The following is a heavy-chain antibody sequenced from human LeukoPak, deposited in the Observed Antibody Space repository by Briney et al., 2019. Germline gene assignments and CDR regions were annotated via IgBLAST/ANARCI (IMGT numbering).Heavy chain of an antibody. Sequence: GGSLRPSCAASGFTFSSYGMHWVRQAPGKGLEWVAVISYDGSNKYYADSVKGRFTISRDNSKNTLYLQMNSLRAEDTAVYYCANNQYPLVVVPAAIDYWGQGTLVTVSS. J-gene: IGHJ4*02. CDR2: ISYDGSNK. V-gene: IGHV3-30*18. D-gene: IGHD2-2*01. CDR1: GFTFSSYG. CDR3: ANNQYPLVVVPAAIDY.